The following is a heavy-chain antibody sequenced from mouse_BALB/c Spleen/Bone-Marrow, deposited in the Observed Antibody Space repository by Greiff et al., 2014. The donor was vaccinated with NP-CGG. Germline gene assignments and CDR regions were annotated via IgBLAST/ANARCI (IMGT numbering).Heavy chain of an antibody. CDR2: IYPGSGST. V-gene: IGHV1-55*01. J-gene: IGHJ2*01. CDR3: ARGAWANWDYFDY. D-gene: IGHD4-1*01. CDR1: GYNFTSYW. Sequence: VQLQQSGAELVKPGTSVKLSCKASGYNFTSYWINWVKLRPGQGLEWIGDIYPGSGSTNYNEKFKSKATLTVDTSSSTAYMQISSLASEDSALYYCARGAWANWDYFDYWGQGTTLTVSS.